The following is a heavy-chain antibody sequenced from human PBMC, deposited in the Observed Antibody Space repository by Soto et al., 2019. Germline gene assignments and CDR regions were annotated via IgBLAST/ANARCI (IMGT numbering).Heavy chain of an antibody. CDR2: IYYSGST. CDR3: ARDQYSGFNFHY. J-gene: IGHJ4*02. V-gene: IGHV4-31*03. D-gene: IGHD5-12*01. CDR1: GGSISSGDYN. Sequence: PSETQSLTYTVSGGSISSGDYNWSWIRQHPGKGLEWIGYIYYSGSTYYNPSLKSRITISVDTSKNQFSLKLSSVTAADTAVYYCARDQYSGFNFHYWGRGTLVTVSS.